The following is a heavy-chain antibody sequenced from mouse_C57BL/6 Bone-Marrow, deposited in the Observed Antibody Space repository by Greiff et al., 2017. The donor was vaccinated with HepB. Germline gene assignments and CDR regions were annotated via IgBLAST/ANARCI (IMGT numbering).Heavy chain of an antibody. J-gene: IGHJ3*01. CDR1: GYTFTDYE. CDR2: IDPETGGT. V-gene: IGHV1-15*01. CDR3: YYYGSSSFAY. D-gene: IGHD1-1*01. Sequence: QVHVKQSGAELVRPGASVTLSCKASGYTFTDYEMHWVKQTPVHGLEWIGAIDPETGGTAYNQKFKGKAILTADKSSSTAYMELRSLPSEDSAVYYCYYYGSSSFAYWGQGTLVTVSA.